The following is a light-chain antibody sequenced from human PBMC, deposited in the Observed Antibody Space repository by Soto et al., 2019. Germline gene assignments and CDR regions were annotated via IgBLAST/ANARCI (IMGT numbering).Light chain of an antibody. V-gene: IGLV1-40*01. Sequence: QSVLTQPPSISGAPGQRVTITCTGSDSNIEASYDVNWYQHLPGAAPNLLIYETDNRPSGVPDRFSASRSGASASLAIDKLQTGDEGDYYCQSYGSGLSVVFGGGTKVTVL. CDR2: ETD. CDR3: QSYGSGLSVV. J-gene: IGLJ2*01. CDR1: DSNIEASYD.